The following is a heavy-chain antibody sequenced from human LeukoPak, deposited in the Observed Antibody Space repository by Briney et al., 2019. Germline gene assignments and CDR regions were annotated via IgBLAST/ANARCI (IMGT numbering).Heavy chain of an antibody. D-gene: IGHD1-26*01. Sequence: PSASVKVSCKASGGTFSSYAISWVRQAPGQGLEWMGGIIPIFGTANYAQKFQGRVTITTDESTSTAYMELSSLRSEDTAVYHCAVYRNNWFDPWGQGTLVTVSS. CDR2: IIPIFGTA. CDR3: AVYRNNWFDP. CDR1: GGTFSSYA. V-gene: IGHV1-69*05. J-gene: IGHJ5*02.